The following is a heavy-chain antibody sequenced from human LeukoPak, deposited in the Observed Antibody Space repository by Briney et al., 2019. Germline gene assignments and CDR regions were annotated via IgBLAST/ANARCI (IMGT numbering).Heavy chain of an antibody. D-gene: IGHD2-15*01. CDR2: IIPIFGTA. Sequence: ASVKVSCKASGGTLSSDAISWVRQAPGQGLEWMGGIIPIFGTANYAQKFQGRVTITADESTSTAYMELSSLRSEDTAVYYCASSQKDIVVVVAATLFDYFDYWGQGTLVTVSS. J-gene: IGHJ4*02. V-gene: IGHV1-69*01. CDR1: GGTLSSDA. CDR3: ASSQKDIVVVVAATLFDYFDY.